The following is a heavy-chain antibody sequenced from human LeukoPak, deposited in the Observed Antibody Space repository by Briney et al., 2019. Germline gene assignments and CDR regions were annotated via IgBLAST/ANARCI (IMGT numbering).Heavy chain of an antibody. V-gene: IGHV3-23*01. CDR3: AKDLSVALTYYFDF. Sequence: GGSLRLSCAASGFTLSAYAMGWVRQAPGKGLERVSGISGTYGSTNYADSVKGRFTVSRDISKNTVYLQMNSLRPEDTALYYCAKDLSVALTYYFDFWGQGTLVTVSS. CDR1: GFTLSAYA. J-gene: IGHJ4*02. D-gene: IGHD6-19*01. CDR2: ISGTYGST.